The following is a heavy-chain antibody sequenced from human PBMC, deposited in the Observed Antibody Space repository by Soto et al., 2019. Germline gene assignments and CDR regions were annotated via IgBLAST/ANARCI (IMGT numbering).Heavy chain of an antibody. CDR3: ARAIRFLEWFGWFDP. Sequence: SETLSLTCAVAGGSISSGGYSWSWIRQPPGKGLEWIGYIYHSGSTYYNPSLKSRVTISVDRSKNQFSLKLSSVTAADTVVYYCARAIRFLEWFGWFDPWGQGTLV. D-gene: IGHD3-3*01. CDR1: GGSISSGGYS. V-gene: IGHV4-30-2*01. J-gene: IGHJ5*02. CDR2: IYHSGST.